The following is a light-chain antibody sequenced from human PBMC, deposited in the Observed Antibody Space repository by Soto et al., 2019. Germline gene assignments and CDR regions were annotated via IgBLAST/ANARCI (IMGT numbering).Light chain of an antibody. J-gene: IGKJ2*01. Sequence: DIPMTQSPSSLSASVGDRVTITCRASQSVNNHFNWYQQKPGKAPTLLIYAASGLQSGVPSRFSGSGSGTDFTLTISSLQPEDFATYYCQQSYSATHTFGQGTKLEIK. CDR2: AAS. V-gene: IGKV1-39*01. CDR1: QSVNNH. CDR3: QQSYSATHT.